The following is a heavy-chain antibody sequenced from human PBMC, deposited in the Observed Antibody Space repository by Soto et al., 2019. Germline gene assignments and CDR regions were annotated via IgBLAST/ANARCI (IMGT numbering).Heavy chain of an antibody. D-gene: IGHD1-26*01. CDR1: GGTFSSYA. Sequence: QVQLVQSGAEVKKPGSSVKVSCKASGGTFSSYAISWVRQAPGQGLEWMGGIIPIFGTANYAQKFQGRVTITSDESTSTAYRELSSLRSEDTAVYYCAGVGATNYYYYGMDVWGQGTTVTVSS. CDR3: AGVGATNYYYYGMDV. V-gene: IGHV1-69*01. CDR2: IIPIFGTA. J-gene: IGHJ6*02.